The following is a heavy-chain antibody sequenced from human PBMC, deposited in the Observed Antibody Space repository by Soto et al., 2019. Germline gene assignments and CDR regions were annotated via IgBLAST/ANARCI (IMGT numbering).Heavy chain of an antibody. CDR1: GFTFRSYA. J-gene: IGHJ6*02. CDR3: ARDPSIVLVPAATYYYYYYGMDV. CDR2: ISYDEIYK. D-gene: IGHD2-2*01. Sequence: SLRLSCAASGFTFRSYAMHWVRQAPGKGLEWVAIISYDEIYKYYADSVKGRFTISRDNSKNTLYLQMNSLRTEDTAVYYCARDPSIVLVPAATYYYYYYGMDVWGQGTTVTVSS. V-gene: IGHV3-30-3*01.